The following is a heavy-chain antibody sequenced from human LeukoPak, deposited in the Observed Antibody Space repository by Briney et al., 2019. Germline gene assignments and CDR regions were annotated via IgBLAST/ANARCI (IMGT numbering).Heavy chain of an antibody. J-gene: IGHJ6*03. Sequence: SETLSLTCTVSGGSISSYYWSWIRQPAGKGLEWIGRIYTSGSTNYNPSLKSRVTMSVDTSKNQFSLKLSSVTAADTAVYYCAGGSSPPKYYYYMDVWGKGTTVTISS. D-gene: IGHD6-13*01. V-gene: IGHV4-4*07. CDR3: AGGSSPPKYYYYMDV. CDR2: IYTSGST. CDR1: GGSISSYY.